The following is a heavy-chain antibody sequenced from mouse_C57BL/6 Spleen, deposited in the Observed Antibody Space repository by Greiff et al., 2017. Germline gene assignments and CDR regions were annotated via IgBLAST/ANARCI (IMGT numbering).Heavy chain of an antibody. D-gene: IGHD1-1*01. V-gene: IGHV1-26*01. CDR2: INPNNGGT. CDR3: ARSLITTVVAETGTYFDY. Sequence: VQLQQPGTELVKPGASVKISCKASGYTFTDYYMNWVKQSHGKSLEWIGDINPNNGGTSYNQKFKGKATLTVDKSSSTAYMELRSLTSADSAGYYCARSLITTVVAETGTYFDYWGQGTTLTVSS. J-gene: IGHJ2*01. CDR1: GYTFTDYY.